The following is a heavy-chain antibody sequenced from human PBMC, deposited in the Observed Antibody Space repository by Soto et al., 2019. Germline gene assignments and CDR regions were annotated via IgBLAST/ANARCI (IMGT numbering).Heavy chain of an antibody. CDR3: ARDLSGPLGPTRFEP. J-gene: IGHJ5*02. CDR1: GYTFTSYA. D-gene: IGHD7-27*01. Sequence: GASVKVSCKASGYTFTSYAMHWVRQAPGQRLEWMGWINAGNGNTKYSQKFQGRVTITRDTSASTAYMELSSLRSEDTAVYYCARDLSGPLGPTRFEPWGQGTLVTVSS. V-gene: IGHV1-3*01. CDR2: INAGNGNT.